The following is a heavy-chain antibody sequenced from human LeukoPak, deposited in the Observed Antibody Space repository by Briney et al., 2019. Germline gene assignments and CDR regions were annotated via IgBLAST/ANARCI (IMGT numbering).Heavy chain of an antibody. D-gene: IGHD3-10*01. CDR1: GFTFSSYA. CDR3: AKSVGSGSYYNNDC. V-gene: IGHV3-23*01. Sequence: GGSLRLSCAASGFTFSSYAMTWVRQAPGQGLEWVSGITSGGGTYYADSVKGRFTISRDNSKNTLYVQMNSLRAEDTAVYYCAKSVGSGSYYNNDCWGQGTLVAVSS. J-gene: IGHJ4*02. CDR2: ITSGGGT.